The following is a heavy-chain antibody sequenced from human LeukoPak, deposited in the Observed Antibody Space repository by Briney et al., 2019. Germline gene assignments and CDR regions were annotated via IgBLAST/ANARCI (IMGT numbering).Heavy chain of an antibody. CDR3: ARGSSSWYLS. CDR2: IIPIFGTA. V-gene: IGHV1-69*05. J-gene: IGHJ5*02. D-gene: IGHD6-13*01. CDR1: GGTFSSCG. Sequence: SVKVSCKASGGTFSSCGISWVRQAPGQGLEWMGRIIPIFGTANYAQKFQGRVTITTDESTSTAYMELSSLRSEDTAVYYCARGSSSWYLSWGQGTLVTVSS.